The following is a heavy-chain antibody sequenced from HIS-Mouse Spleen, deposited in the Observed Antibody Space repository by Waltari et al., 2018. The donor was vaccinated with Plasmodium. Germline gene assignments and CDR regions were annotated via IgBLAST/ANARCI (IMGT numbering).Heavy chain of an antibody. CDR2: IKQDGSEK. Sequence: EVPPVESWGGLVQPGGSLRPLCAGFGFPFSRYWMSGVRQAPGKGLEWVANIKQDGSEKYYVDSVKGRFTISRDNAKNSLYLQMNSLRAEDTAVYYCASSWYWYFDLWGRGTLVTVSS. V-gene: IGHV3-7*01. CDR1: GFPFSRYW. CDR3: ASSWYWYFDL. D-gene: IGHD6-13*01. J-gene: IGHJ2*01.